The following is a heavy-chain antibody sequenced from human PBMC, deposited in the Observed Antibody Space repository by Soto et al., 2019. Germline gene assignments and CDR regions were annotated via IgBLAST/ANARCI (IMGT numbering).Heavy chain of an antibody. CDR3: ARITGTTVDAFDI. V-gene: IGHV4-39*01. D-gene: IGHD1-7*01. CDR2: IYYSGST. CDR1: GGSISSSSYY. J-gene: IGHJ3*02. Sequence: SETLSLTCTVSGGSISSSSYYWGWIRQPPGKGLEWIGSIYYSGSTYYNPSLKSRFTISVDTSKNQFSLKLSSVTAADTAVYYCARITGTTVDAFDIWGQGTMVTVSS.